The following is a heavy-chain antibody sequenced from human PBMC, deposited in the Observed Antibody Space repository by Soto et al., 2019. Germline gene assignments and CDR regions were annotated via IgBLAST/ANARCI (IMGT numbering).Heavy chain of an antibody. CDR1: GGNFRRYA. D-gene: IGHD2-2*01. V-gene: IGHV1-69*01. Sequence: QVQLVQSGAEVKKPGSSVKVSCKASGGNFRRYAISWVRQAPGQGLEWMGGILPTFGSPSHAQKFQGRVTVTADESTSTAYLELPSLTSEDTAMYYCVFGDCTTTSCSYYFYGLDVWGQGSPVTVSS. CDR3: VFGDCTTTSCSYYFYGLDV. CDR2: ILPTFGSP. J-gene: IGHJ6*02.